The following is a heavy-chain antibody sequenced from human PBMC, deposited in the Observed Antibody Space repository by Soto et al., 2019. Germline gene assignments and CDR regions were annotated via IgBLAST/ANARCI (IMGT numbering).Heavy chain of an antibody. CDR2: IYPGDSET. CDR3: ARTGGPDAFDI. V-gene: IGHV5-51*01. CDR1: GYSFTIYC. J-gene: IGHJ3*02. Sequence: GESLKISCNGSGYSFTIYCIGWVLQMPGKGLEWMGIIYPGDSETRYGPSFEGQVTMSADKSISTAYLQWNSLKASDTAMYYCARTGGPDAFDIWGQGTMVTVS. D-gene: IGHD2-15*01.